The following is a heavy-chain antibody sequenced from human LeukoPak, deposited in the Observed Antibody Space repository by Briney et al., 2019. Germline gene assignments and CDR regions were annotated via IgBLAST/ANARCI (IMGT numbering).Heavy chain of an antibody. V-gene: IGHV3-30*03. Sequence: PGRSLRLSCAASGFTFSSYGMHWVRQAPGKGLEWVAVISYDGSNKYYADSVKGRFTISRDNSKNTLYLQMNSLRAEDTAVYYCARVRGIAASGTYFGSVHDAFDIWGQGTMVTVSS. CDR3: ARVRGIAASGTYFGSVHDAFDI. D-gene: IGHD6-13*01. J-gene: IGHJ3*02. CDR1: GFTFSSYG. CDR2: ISYDGSNK.